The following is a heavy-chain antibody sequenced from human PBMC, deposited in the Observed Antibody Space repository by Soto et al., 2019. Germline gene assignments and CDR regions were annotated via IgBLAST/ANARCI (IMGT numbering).Heavy chain of an antibody. CDR3: ARDRLELRDYYYYGMDV. V-gene: IGHV4-61*01. CDR2: IYYSGST. CDR1: GGSVSSGSYY. D-gene: IGHD1-7*01. J-gene: IGHJ6*02. Sequence: LSLTCTVSGGSVSSGSYYWSWIRQPPGKGLEWIGYIYYSGSTNYNPSLKSRVTISVDTSKNQFSLKLSSVTAADTAVYYCARDRLELRDYYYYGMDVWGQGTTVTVSS.